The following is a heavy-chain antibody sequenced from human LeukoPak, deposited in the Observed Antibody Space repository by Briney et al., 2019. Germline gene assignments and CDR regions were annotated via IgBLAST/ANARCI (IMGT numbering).Heavy chain of an antibody. CDR3: ARLAYCSNDVCYSNYYYSMDV. Sequence: GESLKISCKGSGYTFSSYWIGWVRQMPRKGLEWMGIIYPDDSDTRYSPSFQGQVTISADKSISTAYLQWSGLKASDTAMYYCARLAYCSNDVCYSNYYYSMDVWGKGTTVTVSS. J-gene: IGHJ6*03. D-gene: IGHD2-8*01. V-gene: IGHV5-51*01. CDR1: GYTFSSYW. CDR2: IYPDDSDT.